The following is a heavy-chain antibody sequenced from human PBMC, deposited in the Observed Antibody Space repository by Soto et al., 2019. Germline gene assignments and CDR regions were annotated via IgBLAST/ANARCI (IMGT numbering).Heavy chain of an antibody. CDR3: ARDGTGYSSSWYFHDYYYGMDV. CDR1: GYTFTGYY. Sequence: ASVKVSCKASGYTFTGYYMHWVRQAPGQGLEWMGWINPNSGGTNYAQKFQGWVTMTRDTSISTAYMELSRLRSDDTAVYYCARDGTGYSSSWYFHDYYYGMDVWGQGTTVTGSS. D-gene: IGHD6-13*01. J-gene: IGHJ6*02. CDR2: INPNSGGT. V-gene: IGHV1-2*04.